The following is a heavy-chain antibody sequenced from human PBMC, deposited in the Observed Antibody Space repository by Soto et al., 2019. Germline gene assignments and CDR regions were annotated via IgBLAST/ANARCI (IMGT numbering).Heavy chain of an antibody. J-gene: IGHJ5*02. CDR2: INHSGST. Sequence: SETLSLTCAVYGGSFSGYYWSWIRQPPGKGLEWIGEINHSGSTNYNPSLKSRVTISVDTSKNQFSLKLSSATAADTAVYYCARGLTMVNWFDPWGQGTLVTVSS. V-gene: IGHV4-34*01. D-gene: IGHD3-10*01. CDR1: GGSFSGYY. CDR3: ARGLTMVNWFDP.